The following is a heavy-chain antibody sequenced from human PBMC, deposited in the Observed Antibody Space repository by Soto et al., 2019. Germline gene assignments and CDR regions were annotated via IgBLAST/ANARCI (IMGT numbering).Heavy chain of an antibody. CDR2: IDPSDSYT. CDR3: ARTDIVVPAAIGYYYYGMDV. CDR1: GYSFTSYW. V-gene: IGHV5-10-1*01. D-gene: IGHD2-2*02. Sequence: GESLKISCKGSGYSFTSYWISWVRQMPGKGLEWMGRIDPSDSYTNYSPSFQGHVTISADKSISTAYLQWSSLKASDTAMYYCARTDIVVPAAIGYYYYGMDVWGQGTTVTVSS. J-gene: IGHJ6*02.